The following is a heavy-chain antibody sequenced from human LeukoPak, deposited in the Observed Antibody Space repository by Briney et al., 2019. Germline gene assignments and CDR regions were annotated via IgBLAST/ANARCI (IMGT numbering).Heavy chain of an antibody. CDR2: IGTAGDT. D-gene: IGHD3-10*01. CDR3: ARGTGGFDYYYYYYMDV. Sequence: PGGSLRLSCAASGFTFSSYDMHWVRQATGKGLEWVSAIGTAGDTYYPGSVKGRFTISRENAENSLYLQMNSLRAGDTAVYYCARGTGGFDYYYYYYMDVWGKGTTVTISS. J-gene: IGHJ6*03. V-gene: IGHV3-13*01. CDR1: GFTFSSYD.